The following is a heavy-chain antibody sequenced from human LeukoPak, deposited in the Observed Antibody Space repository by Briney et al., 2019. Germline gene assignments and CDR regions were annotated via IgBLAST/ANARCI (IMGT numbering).Heavy chain of an antibody. CDR1: GFTFSSYS. D-gene: IGHD2-2*01. J-gene: IGHJ3*02. V-gene: IGHV3-21*01. Sequence: GGSLRLSCAASGFTFSSYSMNWVRQAPGKGLEWVSSISSSSSYIYYADSVKGRFTISRDNAKNSLYLQMNSLRVEDTAVYYCARVVSPYEYCSSTSCWSFDIWGQGTMVTVSS. CDR2: ISSSSSYI. CDR3: ARVVSPYEYCSSTSCWSFDI.